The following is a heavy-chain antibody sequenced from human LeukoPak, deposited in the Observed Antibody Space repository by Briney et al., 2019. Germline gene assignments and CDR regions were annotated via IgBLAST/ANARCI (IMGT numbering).Heavy chain of an antibody. V-gene: IGHV4-4*07. Sequence: SETLSLTCTVSGGSISSYYWSWIRQPAGKGLEWIGRIYTSGSTNYNPSLKSRVTTSVDTSKNQFSLKLSSVTAADTAVYYRARDNPDSSFFDYWGQGTLVTVSS. CDR1: GGSISSYY. CDR2: IYTSGST. D-gene: IGHD6-6*01. CDR3: ARDNPDSSFFDY. J-gene: IGHJ4*02.